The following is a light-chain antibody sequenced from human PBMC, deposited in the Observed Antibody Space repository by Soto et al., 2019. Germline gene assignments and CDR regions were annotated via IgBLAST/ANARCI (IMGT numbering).Light chain of an antibody. CDR1: QSVSSN. CDR2: GAS. CDR3: QQYGSLPLT. Sequence: EIVMTQSPATLSVSPGERATLSCRASQSVSSNLAWYQQKPGQAPRLLIYGASTRATGIPARFSGSGSGTDFTLTIARLEPEDFAVYHCQQYGSLPLTFGGGTKVDIK. J-gene: IGKJ4*01. V-gene: IGKV3-15*01.